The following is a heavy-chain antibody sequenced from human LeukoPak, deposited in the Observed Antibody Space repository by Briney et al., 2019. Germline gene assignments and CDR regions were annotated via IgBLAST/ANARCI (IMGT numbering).Heavy chain of an antibody. D-gene: IGHD3-16*01. CDR1: GFTFNDYY. CDR2: ISGSGSII. V-gene: IGHV3-11*01. J-gene: IGHJ4*02. Sequence: GGSLRLSCAASGFTFNDYYMTWLRQAPGKRLECVSYISGSGSIISYTDSVKGRFTISRDNAKNPLYLQLTSLRAEDTAVYYCSRDPRLIDYWGQGTLVTVSS. CDR3: SRDPRLIDY.